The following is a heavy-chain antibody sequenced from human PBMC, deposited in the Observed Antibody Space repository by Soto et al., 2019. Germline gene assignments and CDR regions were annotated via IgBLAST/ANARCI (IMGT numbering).Heavy chain of an antibody. J-gene: IGHJ3*02. D-gene: IGHD6-13*01. Sequence: QLQLQESGPGLVKPSETLSLTCTFSGGSISSSSYYWGWIRQPPGKGLEWIGSIYYSGSTYYNPSLKSRVTISLDTSKIQCSLKRTSVTAADTAVYYCARSGLDSSSWYELGEATGHAFDIWGQGTMVTVSS. CDR3: ARSGLDSSSWYELGEATGHAFDI. CDR2: IYYSGST. CDR1: GGSISSSSYY. V-gene: IGHV4-39*01.